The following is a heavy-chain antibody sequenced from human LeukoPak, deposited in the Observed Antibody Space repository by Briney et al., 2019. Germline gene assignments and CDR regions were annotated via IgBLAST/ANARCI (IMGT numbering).Heavy chain of an antibody. CDR3: ITPLPYSAQ. J-gene: IGHJ4*02. Sequence: GGSLRLSCAASGFTFSNAYMNWVRQAPGKGLEWVGRIKPKTDGETTGYAAPVKDRFSISSDDSKSMMYLQMNSLKTEDTAVYYCITPLPYSAQGGQGTLVTVSS. CDR1: GFTFSNAY. V-gene: IGHV3-15*07. D-gene: IGHD2-21*01. CDR2: IKPKTDGETT.